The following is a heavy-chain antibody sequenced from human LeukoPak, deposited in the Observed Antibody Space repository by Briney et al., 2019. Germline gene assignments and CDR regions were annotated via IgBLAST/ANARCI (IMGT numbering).Heavy chain of an antibody. J-gene: IGHJ5*02. Sequence: GESLKISCKGSGYSFTYYWIAWVRQMPGKGLEWMGIIYPADSDTRYSPSFQGQVTISADKSTSTAYLQWSSLKASDTAMYYCATVYCSHGVCSPNWFDPWGQGTLVTVSS. CDR2: IYPADSDT. D-gene: IGHD2-8*01. V-gene: IGHV5-51*01. CDR1: GYSFTYYW. CDR3: ATVYCSHGVCSPNWFDP.